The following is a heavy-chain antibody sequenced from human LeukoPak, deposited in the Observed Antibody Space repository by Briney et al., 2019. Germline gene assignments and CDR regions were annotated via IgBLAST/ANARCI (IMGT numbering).Heavy chain of an antibody. CDR2: VHLAGRT. CDR1: GGSFSGYY. J-gene: IGHJ4*02. D-gene: IGHD6-25*01. V-gene: IGHV4-34*01. Sequence: PSETLSLTCAVYGGSFSGYYWSWIPQSPGKGLEWIGEVHLAGRTNFNPSLKSRLTMSVDLSENHVSMKLTSVTAADTAVYYCAREGGFYRPLDYWGQGTLVTVSS. CDR3: AREGGFYRPLDY.